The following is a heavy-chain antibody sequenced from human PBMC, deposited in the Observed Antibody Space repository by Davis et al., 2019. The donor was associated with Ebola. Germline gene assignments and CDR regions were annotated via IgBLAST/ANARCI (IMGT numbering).Heavy chain of an antibody. Sequence: GESLKISCVGSGFSFADFNMDWVRQAPGQGLEWLSYISTGSTYIYYADSVKGRFTMSRDNSKNTVYLQMNSLRGADTGVYYCARDTYVVRGDYAMDVWGQGTTVTVS. CDR3: ARDTYVVRGDYAMDV. CDR1: GFSFADFN. CDR2: ISTGSTYI. V-gene: IGHV3-21*05. D-gene: IGHD6-6*01. J-gene: IGHJ6*02.